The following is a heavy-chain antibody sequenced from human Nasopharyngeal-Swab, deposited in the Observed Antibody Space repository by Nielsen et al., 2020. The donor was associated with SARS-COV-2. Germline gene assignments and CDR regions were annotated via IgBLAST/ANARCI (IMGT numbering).Heavy chain of an antibody. CDR2: IDWDDDK. J-gene: IGHJ6*02. V-gene: IGHV2-70*01. D-gene: IGHD3-10*01. CDR1: GFSLSTSGMC. CDR3: ARMEKYYYGSGSYYYYYYGMDV. Sequence: SGPTLVKPTQTLTLTCTFSGFSLSTSGMCVSWIRQPTGKALEWLALIDWDDDKYYSTSLKTRPTISKDTSNNQVVLTMTNMDPVDTATYYCARMEKYYYGSGSYYYYYYGMDVWGQGTTVTVSS.